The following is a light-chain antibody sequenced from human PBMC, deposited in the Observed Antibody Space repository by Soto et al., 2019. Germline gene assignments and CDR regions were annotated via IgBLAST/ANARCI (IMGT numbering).Light chain of an antibody. V-gene: IGKV1-39*01. CDR1: QSISNY. CDR2: AAS. Sequence: DIQMTQSPSSLSASVGDSVTITCRASQSISNYLNWYQQKPGKAPKLLVYAASSLQSGVPSRFSGSGSGTYFTLTISSLQPEDFATYYCQQSYRTPFTFGPGTKVDI. J-gene: IGKJ3*01. CDR3: QQSYRTPFT.